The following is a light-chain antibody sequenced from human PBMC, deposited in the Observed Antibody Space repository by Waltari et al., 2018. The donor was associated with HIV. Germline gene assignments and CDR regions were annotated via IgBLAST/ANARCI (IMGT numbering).Light chain of an antibody. CDR1: QSIDGY. Sequence: IQMTQSPSSLSASVGDRVTITCRAIQSIDGYLNWYQQKPGKAPKLLIYAASTLQSGVPSRFSGGGFGTDYTLTISSLQREDFATYYCQQTFATPLTFGPGTKVEIK. CDR2: AAS. J-gene: IGKJ3*01. V-gene: IGKV1-39*01. CDR3: QQTFATPLT.